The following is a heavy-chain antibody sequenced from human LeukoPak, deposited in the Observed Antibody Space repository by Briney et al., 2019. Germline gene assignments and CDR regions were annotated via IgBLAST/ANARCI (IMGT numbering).Heavy chain of an antibody. V-gene: IGHV3-74*01. CDR1: GFTFSSYW. D-gene: IGHD3-3*01. Sequence: PGGSLRLSCAASGFTFSSYWMHWVRQAPGKGLVWVSRIDNGGSTTSYADSVKGRFTISRDNAQNTLYLQMNSLRAEDTAVYYCASAGTIPYWGQGTLVTVSS. J-gene: IGHJ4*02. CDR3: ASAGTIPY. CDR2: IDNGGSTT.